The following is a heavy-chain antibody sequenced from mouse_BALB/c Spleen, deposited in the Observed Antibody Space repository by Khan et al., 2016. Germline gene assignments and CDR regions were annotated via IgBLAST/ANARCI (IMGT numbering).Heavy chain of an antibody. Sequence: QVQLQQPGAELMKPGASVKISCKATGYTFNNYWIEWVKQRPGHGLEWIGDILPGSGNSNYNENLKGKATFTADTSSNTAYMQLSSLTSEDSAVYDCARAWYSMDYWGQGTSVTVSS. CDR1: GYTFNNYW. J-gene: IGHJ4*01. CDR2: ILPGSGNS. CDR3: ARAWYSMDY. V-gene: IGHV1-9*01.